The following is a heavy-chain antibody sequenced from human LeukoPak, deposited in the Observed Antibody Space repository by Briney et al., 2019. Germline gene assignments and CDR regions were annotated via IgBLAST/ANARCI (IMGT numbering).Heavy chain of an antibody. Sequence: GGSLRLSCVASGFSFTTHAMGWVRQAPGKGLEWVSHISGSGGSTKYSGSVKGRFTISRDNAKNSLHLQMNSLRAEDTALYYCAKDRAMGSEGGFDYWGQGTLVTVSS. V-gene: IGHV3-23*01. D-gene: IGHD3-10*01. CDR2: ISGSGGST. CDR3: AKDRAMGSEGGFDY. J-gene: IGHJ4*02. CDR1: GFSFTTHA.